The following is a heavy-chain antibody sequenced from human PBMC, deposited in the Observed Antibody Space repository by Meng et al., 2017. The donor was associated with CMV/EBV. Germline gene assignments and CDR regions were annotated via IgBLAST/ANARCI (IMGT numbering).Heavy chain of an antibody. CDR1: EFSVNSQY. D-gene: IGHD6-19*01. CDR2: IYSDGST. CDR3: STIEVYSSGWTPFRY. J-gene: IGHJ4*02. Sequence: VALVESGGGLVQPGGSRALSCAASEFSVNSQYMSWIRQTPGKGLEWLSVIYSDGSTYYADSVKGRFIISRDNSRNTVYLQMNSLRVEDTGVYYCSTIEVYSSGWTPFRYWGQGTLVTVSS. V-gene: IGHV3-66*01.